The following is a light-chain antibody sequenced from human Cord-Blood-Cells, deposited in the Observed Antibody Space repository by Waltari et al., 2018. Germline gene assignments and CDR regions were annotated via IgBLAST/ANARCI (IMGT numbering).Light chain of an antibody. CDR3: QQYGSSPPWT. V-gene: IGKV3-20*01. J-gene: IGKJ1*01. CDR1: QSVSSSY. Sequence: EIVFTQSPGNLSLSPGERATLSCRASQSVSSSYLAWYQQKPGQAPRLLIYGASSRATGIPDRFSGSGSGTDFTLTISRLEPEDFAVYYCQQYGSSPPWTFGQGTKVEIK. CDR2: GAS.